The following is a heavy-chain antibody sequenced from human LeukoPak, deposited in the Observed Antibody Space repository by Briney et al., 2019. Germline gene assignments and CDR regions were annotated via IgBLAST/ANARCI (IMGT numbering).Heavy chain of an antibody. J-gene: IGHJ4*02. CDR1: GYTFTSYG. CDR3: ARGNEAVLRYFDWLIFYDY. Sequence: ASVKVACKASGYTFTSYGISWVRQAPGQGLEWMGGIIPIFGTANYAQKLQGRVTMTTDTSTSTAYMELRSLRSDDTAVYYCARGNEAVLRYFDWLIFYDYWGQGTLVTVSS. CDR2: IIPIFGTA. D-gene: IGHD3-9*01. V-gene: IGHV1-18*01.